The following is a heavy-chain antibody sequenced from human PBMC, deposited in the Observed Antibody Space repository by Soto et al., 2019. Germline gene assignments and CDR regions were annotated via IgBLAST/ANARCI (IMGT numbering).Heavy chain of an antibody. Sequence: SETLSLTCTVSGGSVNSRFHYWGWVRQPPGKGLEWIGSFSYVGGMYYNQSLKSRVTISADTSKKQFSLRLSSVTAAVTAVYYCARVVRSLRYYGSGRDYYGMDVWGQGTTVTVSS. CDR2: FSYVGGM. V-gene: IGHV4-39*01. CDR1: GGSVNSRFHY. CDR3: ARVVRSLRYYGSGRDYYGMDV. J-gene: IGHJ6*02. D-gene: IGHD3-10*01.